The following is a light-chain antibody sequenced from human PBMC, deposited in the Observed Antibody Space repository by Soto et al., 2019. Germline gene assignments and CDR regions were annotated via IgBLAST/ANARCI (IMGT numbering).Light chain of an antibody. Sequence: DIQMTQSPSSLSASVGDRVTITCRASQGVSNFLAWYQQKPGRVPNLLIYAAFTLQSGVSSRFSGSGTGTDFTLTISNLQPEDAATYYCQKYYSAPFTFGPGTKVEIK. J-gene: IGKJ3*01. V-gene: IGKV1-27*01. CDR1: QGVSNF. CDR3: QKYYSAPFT. CDR2: AAF.